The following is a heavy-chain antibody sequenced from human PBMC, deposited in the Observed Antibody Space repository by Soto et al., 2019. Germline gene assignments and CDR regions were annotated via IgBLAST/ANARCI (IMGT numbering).Heavy chain of an antibody. V-gene: IGHV4-59*01. D-gene: IGHD2-15*01. CDR1: GGSISSYY. Sequence: PSETLSLTCTVSGGSISSYYWSWIRQPPGKGLEWIGYIYYSGSTNYNPSLKSRVTISVDTSKNQFSLKLSSVTAADTAVYYCATLGYCSGGSCPLDWFDPWGQGTLVTVSS. J-gene: IGHJ5*02. CDR3: ATLGYCSGGSCPLDWFDP. CDR2: IYYSGST.